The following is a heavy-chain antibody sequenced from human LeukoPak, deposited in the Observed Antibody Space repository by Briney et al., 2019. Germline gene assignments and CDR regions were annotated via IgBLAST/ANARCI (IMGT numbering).Heavy chain of an antibody. CDR2: IYYSGST. D-gene: IGHD2-2*01. J-gene: IGHJ6*03. CDR1: GGSISSYY. CDR3: ARSGTRVPAAATYYYYYYMDV. V-gene: IGHV4-59*01. Sequence: SETLSLTCTVSGGSISSYYWSWIRQPPGKGLEWIGYIYYSGSTNYNPSLKSRVTISVDTSKNQFSLKLSSVTAADTAVYYCARSGTRVPAAATYYYYYYMDVWGKGTTVTVSS.